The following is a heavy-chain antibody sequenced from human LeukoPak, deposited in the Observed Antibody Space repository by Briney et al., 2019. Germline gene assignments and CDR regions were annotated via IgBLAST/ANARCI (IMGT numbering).Heavy chain of an antibody. V-gene: IGHV1-18*01. D-gene: IGHD1-26*01. J-gene: IGHJ4*02. CDR2: ISGHSGDT. CDR3: ARDWEIGLFGYFDY. CDR1: GYTFSSYG. Sequence: ASVRVSCKTSGYTFSSYGISWVRQAPGQGLEWMGWISGHSGDTNYAQKFQGRVTVTTDTSTTTAYMELRSLRFDDTAIYYCARDWEIGLFGYFDYWGQGTLVTVSS.